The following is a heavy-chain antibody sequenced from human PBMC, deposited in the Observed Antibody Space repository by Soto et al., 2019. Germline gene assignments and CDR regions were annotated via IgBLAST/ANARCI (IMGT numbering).Heavy chain of an antibody. CDR3: ARDRSSSYSYAMDL. V-gene: IGHV3-33*01. D-gene: IGHD3-10*01. Sequence: QVHLLESGGGVVQPGGSLTLSCSVYDFAFRLHGIHWVRHTPGKGLEWVAMIWHDGTRKYFRDSVRGRFTISRDSAKNKVYMQMNNLRGDDSALYFCARDRSSSYSYAMDLWGQGTTVTVS. CDR2: IWHDGTRK. CDR1: DFAFRLHG. J-gene: IGHJ6*02.